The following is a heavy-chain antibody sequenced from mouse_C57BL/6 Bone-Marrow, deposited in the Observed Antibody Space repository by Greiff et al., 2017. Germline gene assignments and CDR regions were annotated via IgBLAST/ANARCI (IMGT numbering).Heavy chain of an antibody. CDR1: GYTFTSYW. CDR2: INPGNGGT. Sequence: VQLQQPGTELVKPGASVKLSCKASGYTFTSYWMTWVKQRPGQGLEWIGDINPGNGGTNYNEKFKSKATLTVDTSSSTAYMQLSSLTSEDSAVYYCSRWGIRAVVTWFAYWGQGTLVTVSA. V-gene: IGHV1-53*01. CDR3: SRWGIRAVVTWFAY. J-gene: IGHJ3*01. D-gene: IGHD2-12*01.